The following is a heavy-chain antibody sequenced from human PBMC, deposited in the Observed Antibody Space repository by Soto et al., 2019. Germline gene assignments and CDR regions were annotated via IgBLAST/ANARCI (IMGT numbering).Heavy chain of an antibody. J-gene: IGHJ3*02. V-gene: IGHV1-2*04. CDR1: GYTFTGYY. CDR2: INPSSGGT. D-gene: IGHD1-26*01. Sequence: ASVKVSCKASGYTFTGYYMHWVRLTPGQGLEWMGWINPSSGGTNYAQKFQGWVTMTRDTSISTAYMELSRLRSDDTAVYYCARVLGATSYDAFDIWGQGTMVTVSS. CDR3: ARVLGATSYDAFDI.